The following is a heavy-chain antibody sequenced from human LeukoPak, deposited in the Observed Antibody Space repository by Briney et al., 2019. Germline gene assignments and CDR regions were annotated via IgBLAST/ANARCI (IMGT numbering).Heavy chain of an antibody. V-gene: IGHV7-4-1*02. J-gene: IGHJ4*02. CDR3: ARAELSCSGSTCFSY. CDR2: INTNTGNP. Sequence: PRASVKVSCKASGYTFSTYAINWVRQAPGQGLEWMGWINTNTGNPTYAQGFTGRFVFSLDTSVSTAYLQISSLRAEDTAVYYCARAELSCSGSTCFSYWGQGTLVTVSS. CDR1: GYTFSTYA. D-gene: IGHD2-15*01.